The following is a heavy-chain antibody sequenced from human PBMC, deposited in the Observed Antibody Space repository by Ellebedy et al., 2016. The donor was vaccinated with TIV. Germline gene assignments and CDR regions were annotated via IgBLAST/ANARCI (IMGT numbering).Heavy chain of an antibody. CDR1: GYTFTSYY. V-gene: IGHV1-46*01. CDR3: ATEPLSNYDYVWGSQVGP. Sequence: AASVKVSCKASGYTFTSYYMHWVRQAPGQGLEWMGIINPSGGSTSYAQKFQGRVTMTRDTSTSTVYMELSSLRSEDTAVYYCATEPLSNYDYVWGSQVGPWGQGTLVTVSS. J-gene: IGHJ5*02. D-gene: IGHD3-16*01. CDR2: INPSGGST.